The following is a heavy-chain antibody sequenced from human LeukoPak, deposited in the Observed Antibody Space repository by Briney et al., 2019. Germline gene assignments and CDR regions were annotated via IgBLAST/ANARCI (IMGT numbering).Heavy chain of an antibody. CDR2: FDTEEGEA. Sequence: ASVKVSCKVSGYTLIELFLHWVRHALGKGLEWMGGFDTEEGEAIYAQKFQGRVTMTEDTSTDTAYMELSSLRSEDTAVYYCATPGPYSSSSFGYWGQGTLVTVSS. V-gene: IGHV1-24*01. CDR1: GYTLIELF. CDR3: ATPGPYSSSSFGY. D-gene: IGHD6-6*01. J-gene: IGHJ4*02.